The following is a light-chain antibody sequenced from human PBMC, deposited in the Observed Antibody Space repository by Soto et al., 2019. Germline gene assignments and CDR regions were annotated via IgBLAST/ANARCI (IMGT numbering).Light chain of an antibody. Sequence: EIVLTQSPGTLSWSPGERAILSCRASQTINNRYLAWYQQTPGRAPRLLIHAASSRAAGIPDRFSGSGSGTDFTLTINRLEPEDFAVYYCHHYDNSPPFPFGPGTTVDI. CDR1: QTINNRY. J-gene: IGKJ3*01. V-gene: IGKV3-20*01. CDR3: HHYDNSPPFP. CDR2: AAS.